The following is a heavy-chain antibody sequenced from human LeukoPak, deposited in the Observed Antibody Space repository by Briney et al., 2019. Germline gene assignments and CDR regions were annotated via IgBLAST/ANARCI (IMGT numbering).Heavy chain of an antibody. V-gene: IGHV4-34*01. CDR1: GGSFSGYY. Sequence: SETLSLTCAVYGGSFSGYYWSWIRQPPGKGLEWIGEIYHSGSTNYNPSLKSRVTISVDTSKNQFSLKLSSVTAADTAVYYCARLVIRYFDWSTRGGWFDPWGQGTLVTVSS. CDR2: IYHSGST. D-gene: IGHD3-9*01. J-gene: IGHJ5*02. CDR3: ARLVIRYFDWSTRGGWFDP.